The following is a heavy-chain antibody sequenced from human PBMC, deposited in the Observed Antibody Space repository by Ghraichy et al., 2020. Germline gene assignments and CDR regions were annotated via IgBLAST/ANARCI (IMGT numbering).Heavy chain of an antibody. CDR1: GASISSTSRRDW. CDR2: ISQSGNT. D-gene: IGHD4/OR15-4a*01. J-gene: IGHJ6*03. V-gene: IGHV4-4*02. CDR3: ARERQDSLTSYYYFYYSMDV. Sequence: SETLSLTCAVSGASISSTSRRDWWSWIRQSPEKGLEWIGAISQSGNTNYSPSLRGRVTISVDKSKNQFFLKLSSVTAADTAVYYCARERQDSLTSYYYFYYSMDVWGKGTTVTVSS.